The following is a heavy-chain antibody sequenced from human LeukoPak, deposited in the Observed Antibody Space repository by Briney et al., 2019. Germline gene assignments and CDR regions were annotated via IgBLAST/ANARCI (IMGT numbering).Heavy chain of an antibody. V-gene: IGHV3-21*01. J-gene: IGHJ6*02. Sequence: GGALRLSCAASGFTFSTYSMNWVRQAPGEGLEWGSSLCSSSFYIYYADSVKGRFTISRDNAKNSLYLQMNSLRAEDTAVYYCARDYRHCSGGSCYLAGLDVWGQGTTVTVSS. CDR1: GFTFSTYS. CDR3: ARDYRHCSGGSCYLAGLDV. CDR2: LCSSSFYI. D-gene: IGHD2-15*01.